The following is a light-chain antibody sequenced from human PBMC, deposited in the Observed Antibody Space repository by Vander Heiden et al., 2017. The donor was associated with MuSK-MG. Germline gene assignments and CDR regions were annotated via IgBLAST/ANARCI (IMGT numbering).Light chain of an antibody. V-gene: IGKV2-30*01. CDR2: KVS. J-gene: IGKJ4*02. CDR1: PSLVDRDGNTY. Sequence: DVVMTQSPRSLPVPLGQPPSISYRASPSLVDRDGNTYLNWFQQRPGQSPRRLIYKVSNRDSGVPDRFSGSGSGTDFTLNISRVEAEDFGVYYCRQGNNTPRTFGGGTKVEIK. CDR3: RQGNNTPRT.